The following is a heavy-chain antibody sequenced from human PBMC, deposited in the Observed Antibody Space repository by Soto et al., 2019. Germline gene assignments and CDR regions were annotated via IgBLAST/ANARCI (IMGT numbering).Heavy chain of an antibody. J-gene: IGHJ6*02. CDR2: MLYSGLT. Sequence: SETLSLTCAVYGGSFSAYYWAWIRQPPGKGLEWIGSMLYSGLTYYNPSLKSRVTLSVDTSKNQFSVRLNSVTASDTAVYYCAPLSVSLSGPYGIHVWGQGTTVTVSS. CDR1: GGSFSAYY. CDR3: APLSVSLSGPYGIHV. V-gene: IGHV4-34*12. D-gene: IGHD2-15*01.